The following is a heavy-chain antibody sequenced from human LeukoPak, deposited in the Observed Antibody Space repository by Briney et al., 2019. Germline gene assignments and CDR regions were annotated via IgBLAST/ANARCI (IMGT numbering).Heavy chain of an antibody. Sequence: GASVKVSCKASGYTFTSYYMHWVRQAPGQGLEWMGIINPSGGSTSYAQKFQGRVTMTRDTSTSTVYMELSSLRSEDTAVYYCARDQGPYYDILTGYYPFDYWGQGTLVTVSS. CDR1: GYTFTSYY. J-gene: IGHJ4*02. CDR3: ARDQGPYYDILTGYYPFDY. CDR2: INPSGGST. V-gene: IGHV1-46*01. D-gene: IGHD3-9*01.